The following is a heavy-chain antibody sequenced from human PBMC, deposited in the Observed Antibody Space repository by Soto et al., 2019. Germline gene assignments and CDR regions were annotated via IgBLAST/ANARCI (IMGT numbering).Heavy chain of an antibody. J-gene: IGHJ4*02. D-gene: IGHD2-15*01. CDR3: AGTHVRQVEVGYFDY. CDR1: GGTFSSYA. CDR2: IIPIFGTA. Sequence: VQLVQSGAEVKKPGSSVKVSCKASGGTFSSYAIIWVRQAPGQGLEWMGGIIPIFGTANYAQKFQGRVTITADESTSTAYMELSSLRYEDTAVYYCAGTHVRQVEVGYFDYWGQGTLVTVSS. V-gene: IGHV1-69*12.